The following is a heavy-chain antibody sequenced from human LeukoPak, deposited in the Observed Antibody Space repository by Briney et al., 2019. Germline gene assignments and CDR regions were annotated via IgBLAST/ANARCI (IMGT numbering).Heavy chain of an antibody. Sequence: HAGGSLRLSCAASGFTFNTYAMQWVRQAPGRGVEWVAVVWYDGSDTYYGDSVKGRFTISRDNSKNTLYLQMNSLRGEDTAVYYCARGGSTWCYFDYWGQGTLVTVSS. J-gene: IGHJ4*02. V-gene: IGHV3-33*01. D-gene: IGHD6-13*01. CDR1: GFTFNTYA. CDR3: ARGGSTWCYFDY. CDR2: VWYDGSDT.